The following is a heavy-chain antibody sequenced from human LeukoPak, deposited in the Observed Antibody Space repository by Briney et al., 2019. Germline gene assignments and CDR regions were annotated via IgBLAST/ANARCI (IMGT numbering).Heavy chain of an antibody. D-gene: IGHD3-10*01. CDR3: ARDLSGSGSYYGY. V-gene: IGHV1-2*06. Sequence: ASVKVSCKASGYTFTGYYMHWVRQAPGQGLDWMGRINPNSGGTNYAQKFQGRVTMTRDTSISTAYMELSRLRSDDTAVYYCARDLSGSGSYYGYWGQGTLVTVSS. CDR1: GYTFTGYY. J-gene: IGHJ4*02. CDR2: INPNSGGT.